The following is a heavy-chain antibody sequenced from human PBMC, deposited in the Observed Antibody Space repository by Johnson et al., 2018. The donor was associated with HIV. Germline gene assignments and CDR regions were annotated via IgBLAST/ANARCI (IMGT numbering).Heavy chain of an antibody. CDR3: ARNRPVSYGYRGAFDF. CDR2: ISYDGIKT. V-gene: IGHV3-30*04. Sequence: QVQLVESGGGLVKPGGSLRLSCAASGFTFSSYAMHWVRQAPGKGLEWVAVISYDGIKTYYVDSVKARFTISRDDARNTLYLQMNSLRVEDTALYYCARNRPVSYGYRGAFDFWGQGTMVTVSS. D-gene: IGHD5-18*01. CDR1: GFTFSSYA. J-gene: IGHJ3*01.